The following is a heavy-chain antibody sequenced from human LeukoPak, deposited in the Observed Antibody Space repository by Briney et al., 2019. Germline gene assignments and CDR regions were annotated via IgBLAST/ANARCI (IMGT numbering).Heavy chain of an antibody. CDR2: IRSKANSYAT. J-gene: IGHJ4*02. CDR3: TRREEVGATDFDY. CDR1: GFTFSGSA. V-gene: IGHV3-73*01. D-gene: IGHD1-26*01. Sequence: GGSLRLSCAASGFTFSGSAMHWVRQASGKGLEWVGRIRSKANSYATAYAASVKGRFTVSRDDSKNTAYLQMNSLKTEDTAVYYCTRREEVGATDFDYWGQGTLVTVSS.